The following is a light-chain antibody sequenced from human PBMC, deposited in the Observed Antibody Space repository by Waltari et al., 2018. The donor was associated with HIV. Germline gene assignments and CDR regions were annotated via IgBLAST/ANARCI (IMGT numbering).Light chain of an antibody. CDR1: ALPKQH. J-gene: IGLJ3*02. CDR3: QSADSNASLWV. Sequence: SYELTQPPSVSVSPGQTARITCPGDALPKQHASWYHQRPGQAPVLVIYKDTERPSGIPERFSGSSSGTTATLTIIGVQAQDEADYHCQSADSNASLWVFGGGTKLTVL. CDR2: KDT. V-gene: IGLV3-25*03.